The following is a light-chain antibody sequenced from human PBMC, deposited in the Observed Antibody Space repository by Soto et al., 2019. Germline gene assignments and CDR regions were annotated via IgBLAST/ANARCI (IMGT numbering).Light chain of an antibody. CDR1: QNVSSSY. CDR2: GAS. J-gene: IGKJ4*01. V-gene: IGKV3-20*01. CDR3: QQYAGSPPLT. Sequence: EIVLTQSPGTLSLSPGERATLSCRASQNVSSSYLSWYQQKPGQAPRLLIYGASSRATGIPDRFSGSGSGTDFTLTISRMEPEDVAVYYCQQYAGSPPLTFGGGTKVEIK.